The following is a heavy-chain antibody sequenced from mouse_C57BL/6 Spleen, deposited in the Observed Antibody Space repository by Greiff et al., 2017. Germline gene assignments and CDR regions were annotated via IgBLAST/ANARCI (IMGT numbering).Heavy chain of an antibody. CDR3: ARRRGTTVDWYFDV. J-gene: IGHJ1*03. CDR1: GYTFTSYW. CDR2: IDPSDSDT. V-gene: IGHV1-52*01. D-gene: IGHD1-1*01. Sequence: VQLQQSGAELVRPGSSVKLSCKASGYTFTSYWMHWVKQRPIQGLEWIGNIDPSDSDTHYNQKFKDKATLTADKSSSTAYMQLSRLTSEDSAVXDCARRRGTTVDWYFDVWGTGTTVTVSS.